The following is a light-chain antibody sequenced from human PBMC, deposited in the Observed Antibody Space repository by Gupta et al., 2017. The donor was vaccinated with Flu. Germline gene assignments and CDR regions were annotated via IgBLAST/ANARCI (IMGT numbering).Light chain of an antibody. Sequence: QSALTQPASVSGSPGQWSTISCTGTSSDVGGYNYVSWYQQHPEKAPKLMIYEVSTRPSGAPNRFSGATSGNTAAPTTPGAQAEDGADDYCSSHTSSNNLWGCGGGTKL. J-gene: IGLJ3*02. CDR2: EVS. V-gene: IGLV2-14*01. CDR1: SSDVGGYNY. CDR3: SSHTSSNNLWG.